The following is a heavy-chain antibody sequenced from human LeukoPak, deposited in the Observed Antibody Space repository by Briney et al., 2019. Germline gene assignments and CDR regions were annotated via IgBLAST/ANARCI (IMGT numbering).Heavy chain of an antibody. Sequence: SETLPLTCTVSGGSISSSSYYWGWIRQPPGKGLEWIGSIYYSGSTYYNPSLKSRVTISVDTSKNQFSLKLSSVTAADTAVYYCAKEGYGDSTDYNYYYYYYYMDVWGKGTTVTISS. CDR3: AKEGYGDSTDYNYYYYYYYMDV. D-gene: IGHD4-17*01. CDR2: IYYSGST. V-gene: IGHV4-39*02. J-gene: IGHJ6*03. CDR1: GGSISSSSYY.